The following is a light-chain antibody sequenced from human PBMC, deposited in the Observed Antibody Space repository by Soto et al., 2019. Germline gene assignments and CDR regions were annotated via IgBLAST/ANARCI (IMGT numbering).Light chain of an antibody. CDR3: QQYDNLRQLT. CDR1: QDISNY. V-gene: IGKV1-33*01. J-gene: IGKJ4*02. Sequence: DIQMTQSPSSLSASVGDRVTIAFQASQDISNYLNWYQQKPGKAPKLLIYDASNLETGVPSRFSGSGSGTDFTFTIRSLQPEDIATYYCQQYDNLRQLTFGGGITVDI. CDR2: DAS.